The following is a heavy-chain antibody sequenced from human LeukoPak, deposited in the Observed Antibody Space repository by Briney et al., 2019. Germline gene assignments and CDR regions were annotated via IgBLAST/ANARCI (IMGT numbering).Heavy chain of an antibody. D-gene: IGHD3-22*01. Sequence: SETLSLTCTVSGGSISSYYWSWIRQPPGKGLEWIGYIYYSGSTNYNPSLKSRVTISVDTSKNQFSLKLSSVTAADTAVYYCARDIDSSGYFYYWGQGTLVTVSS. CDR2: IYYSGST. J-gene: IGHJ4*02. V-gene: IGHV4-59*01. CDR3: ARDIDSSGYFYY. CDR1: GGSISSYY.